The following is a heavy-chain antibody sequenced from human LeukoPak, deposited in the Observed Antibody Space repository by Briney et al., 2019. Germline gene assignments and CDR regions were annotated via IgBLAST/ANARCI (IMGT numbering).Heavy chain of an antibody. CDR3: ARQRLLYFFDY. Sequence: GGSLRLSCAVSGFTARSEVMTCVRQAPGRGLEWVSVIYSRGTTSYRDSVKGRFTISRDFSNNTVYLQMNNLTAEDTAIYYCARQRLLYFFDYWGPGTLVTVSS. V-gene: IGHV3-66*04. J-gene: IGHJ4*02. D-gene: IGHD2-8*01. CDR2: IYSRGTT. CDR1: GFTARSEV.